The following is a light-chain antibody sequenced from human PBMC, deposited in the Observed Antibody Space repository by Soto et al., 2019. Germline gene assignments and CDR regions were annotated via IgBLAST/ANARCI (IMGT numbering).Light chain of an antibody. V-gene: IGKV3-11*01. J-gene: IGKJ1*01. Sequence: IVLTQSPASLSLSPGERATLSCRASQSVSGSLAWYQQKPGQAPRLLIYRASNRAAGFPARFSARGSETDFTLTISGVQSEDFAVYYCQQYDSWPWTFGQGTKVDIK. CDR3: QQYDSWPWT. CDR2: RAS. CDR1: QSVSGS.